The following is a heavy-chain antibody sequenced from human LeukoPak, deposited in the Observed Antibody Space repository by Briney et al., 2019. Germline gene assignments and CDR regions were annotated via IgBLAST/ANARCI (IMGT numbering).Heavy chain of an antibody. Sequence: PGGSLRLSCAASGFTFDDYGMSWVRQASGKGLEGVSGINWNGGSTGYADSVKGRFTISRDNAKNSLYLQMNSLRAEDTALYYCAREGWNYFPMNYYYYYYMDVWGKGTTVTVSS. CDR2: INWNGGST. V-gene: IGHV3-20*04. CDR1: GFTFDDYG. CDR3: AREGWNYFPMNYYYYYYMDV. J-gene: IGHJ6*03. D-gene: IGHD1-7*01.